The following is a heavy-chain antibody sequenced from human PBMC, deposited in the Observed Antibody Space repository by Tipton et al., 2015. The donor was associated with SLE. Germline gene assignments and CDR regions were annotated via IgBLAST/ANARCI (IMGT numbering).Heavy chain of an antibody. CDR3: ARVGIYWYFDL. CDR2: IYTGGST. CDR1: GFTFSSYG. V-gene: IGHV3-NL1*01. J-gene: IGHJ2*01. Sequence: GSLRLSCAASGFTFSSYGMHWVRQAPGKGLEWVSVIYTGGSTYYADSVKGRFTISRDNSKNTLYLQMNSLRAEDTAVYYCARVGIYWYFDLWGRGTLVTVSS. D-gene: IGHD7-27*01.